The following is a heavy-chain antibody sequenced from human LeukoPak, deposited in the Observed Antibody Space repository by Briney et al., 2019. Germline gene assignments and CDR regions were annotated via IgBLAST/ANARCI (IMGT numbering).Heavy chain of an antibody. CDR3: ARDGAYDSSGYYEYYYYGMDI. Sequence: SVKVSCKASGGTFSSYAISWVRQAPGQGLEWMGRIIPILGIANYAQKFQGRDTITADKSTSTAYMELSSLRSEDTAVYYCARDGAYDSSGYYEYYYYGMDIWGQGTTVTVSS. J-gene: IGHJ6*02. CDR2: IIPILGIA. D-gene: IGHD3-22*01. V-gene: IGHV1-69*04. CDR1: GGTFSSYA.